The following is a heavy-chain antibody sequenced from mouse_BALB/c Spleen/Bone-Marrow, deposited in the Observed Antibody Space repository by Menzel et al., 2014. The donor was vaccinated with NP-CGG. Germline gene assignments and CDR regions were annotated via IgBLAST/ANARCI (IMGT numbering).Heavy chain of an antibody. CDR3: ARLTPDYAMDY. Sequence: DVMLVESGGDLVKPGGSLKLSCAASGFTFSNYGMSWVRQTPDKRLEWVATISSGGSYTYSPDSVKGRFTISRDNAKNTLYPQMNSLKSEDAAMYYCARLTPDYAMDYWGQGTSVTVSS. D-gene: IGHD1-3*01. CDR2: ISSGGSYT. V-gene: IGHV5-6*02. CDR1: GFTFSNYG. J-gene: IGHJ4*01.